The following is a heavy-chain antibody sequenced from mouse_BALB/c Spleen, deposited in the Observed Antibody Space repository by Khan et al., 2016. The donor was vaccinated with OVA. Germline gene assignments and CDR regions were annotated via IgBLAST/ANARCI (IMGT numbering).Heavy chain of an antibody. CDR2: FFPNSGGS. V-gene: IGHV1S29*02. J-gene: IGHJ3*01. CDR3: VRSGYGSFAF. D-gene: IGHD1-2*01. Sequence: VRLQQSGPEVVNPGASVKISCKASGYAFTDYNMDWVKQRHGKSLEWIGYFFPNSGGSGYNQKFKTKATLTVDISSSTAYMDLRSLTSEDSAVYYCVRSGYGSFAFWGQGTLVTVSA. CDR1: GYAFTDYN.